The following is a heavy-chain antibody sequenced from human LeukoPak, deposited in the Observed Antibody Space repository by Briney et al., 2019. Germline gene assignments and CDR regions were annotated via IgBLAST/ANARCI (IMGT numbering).Heavy chain of an antibody. V-gene: IGHV1-24*01. Sequence: GASVKVSCTVSGYTLTELSMQWVRQAPAKGLVWLGGFDAEDGETIYAQKFQGRVTMTEDTSTDTAYMQLISLRSEDTAVYYCATFDSSGYPGVDYWGQRTLVTVSS. CDR2: FDAEDGET. J-gene: IGHJ4*02. CDR3: ATFDSSGYPGVDY. CDR1: GYTLTELS. D-gene: IGHD3-22*01.